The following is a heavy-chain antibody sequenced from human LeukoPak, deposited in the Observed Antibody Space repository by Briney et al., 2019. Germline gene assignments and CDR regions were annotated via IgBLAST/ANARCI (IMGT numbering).Heavy chain of an antibody. D-gene: IGHD3-3*01. CDR3: ASRTFVFGVATHYYGMDV. CDR2: IIPIFGTA. CDR1: GGTFSSYA. Sequence: GASVKVSCKASGGTFSSYAISWVRQAPGQGLEWMGGIIPIFGTANYAQKFQGRVTITADESTSTAYMELSSLRSEDTAVYYCASRTFVFGVATHYYGMDVWGQGTTVTVSS. V-gene: IGHV1-69*01. J-gene: IGHJ6*02.